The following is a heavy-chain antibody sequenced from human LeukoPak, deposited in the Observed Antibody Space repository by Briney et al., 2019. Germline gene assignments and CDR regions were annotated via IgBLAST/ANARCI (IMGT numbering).Heavy chain of an antibody. J-gene: IGHJ5*02. D-gene: IGHD2-2*02. Sequence: SETLSLTCTVSGGSISSGDYYWSWIRQPPGKGLEWIGEINHSGSTNYNPSLKSRVTISVDTSKNQFSLKLSSVTAADTAVYYCARIQLGYCSSTSCYNLPGVRFDPWGQGTLVTVSS. CDR2: INHSGST. CDR1: GGSISSGDYY. V-gene: IGHV4-39*07. CDR3: ARIQLGYCSSTSCYNLPGVRFDP.